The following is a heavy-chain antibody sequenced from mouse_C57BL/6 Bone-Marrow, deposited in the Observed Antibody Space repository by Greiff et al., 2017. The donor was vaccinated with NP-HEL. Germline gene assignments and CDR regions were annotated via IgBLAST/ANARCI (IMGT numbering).Heavy chain of an antibody. CDR1: GFTFSDYS. Sequence: EVQLKESEGGLVQPGSSMKLSCTASGFTFSDYSMAWVRQVPEKGLEWVANINYDGSSTYYLDSLKSRFIISRDNAKNILYLQMSSLKSEDTATYYCAREGGLRRRTYAMDYWGQGTSVTVSS. CDR2: INYDGSST. CDR3: AREGGLRRRTYAMDY. V-gene: IGHV5-16*01. D-gene: IGHD2-4*01. J-gene: IGHJ4*01.